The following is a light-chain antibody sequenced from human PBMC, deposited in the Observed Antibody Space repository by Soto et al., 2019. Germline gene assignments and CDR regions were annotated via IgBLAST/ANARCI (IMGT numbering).Light chain of an antibody. Sequence: DRQMTQFPSTLSASVGDRVTITCRASQSISPWLAWYQQKPGKDPKILISKASTLQSGVPPRFSGIGSGTEFPLTSSSLQPDDCATHYCQQYERYPMTFGGGTKVEIK. J-gene: IGKJ4*01. V-gene: IGKV1-5*03. CDR3: QQYERYPMT. CDR1: QSISPW. CDR2: KAS.